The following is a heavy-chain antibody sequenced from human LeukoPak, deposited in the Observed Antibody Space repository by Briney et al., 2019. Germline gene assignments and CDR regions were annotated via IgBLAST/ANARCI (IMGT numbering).Heavy chain of an antibody. J-gene: IGHJ4*02. CDR3: ARPLYSSGWYALDY. Sequence: PSETLSLTCTVSGGSMSSYSWSWIRQPPGKGLEWIGYIYYSGSTNYNPSLKSRVTISVDTSKNQFSLKLSSVTAADTAVYYCARPLYSSGWYALDYWGQGTLVTVSS. V-gene: IGHV4-59*01. CDR1: GGSMSSYS. D-gene: IGHD6-19*01. CDR2: IYYSGST.